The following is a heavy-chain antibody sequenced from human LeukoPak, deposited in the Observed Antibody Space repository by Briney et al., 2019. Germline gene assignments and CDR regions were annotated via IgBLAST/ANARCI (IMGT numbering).Heavy chain of an antibody. J-gene: IGHJ5*02. Sequence: SVKVSCXASGGTFSSYAISWVRQAPGQGLEWMGGIIPIFGTANCAQKFQGRVTITADESTSTAYRELSSLRSEDTAVYYCARGGYCSSTSCHLYYNWFDPWGQGTLVTVSS. D-gene: IGHD2-2*01. V-gene: IGHV1-69*13. CDR1: GGTFSSYA. CDR3: ARGGYCSSTSCHLYYNWFDP. CDR2: IIPIFGTA.